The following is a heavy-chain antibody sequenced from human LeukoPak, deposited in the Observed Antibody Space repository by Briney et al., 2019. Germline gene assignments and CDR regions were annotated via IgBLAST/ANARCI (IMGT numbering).Heavy chain of an antibody. J-gene: IGHJ4*02. CDR3: AKGSSWVKIDY. CDR2: IYYSGST. D-gene: IGHD6-13*01. CDR1: GGSISSYY. V-gene: IGHV4-59*01. Sequence: PSETLSLTCTVSGGSISSYYWSWIRQPPGKGPEWIGYIYYSGSTNYNPSLKSRVTISVDTSKNQFSLKLSSVTAADTAVYYCAKGSSWVKIDYWGQGTLVTVSS.